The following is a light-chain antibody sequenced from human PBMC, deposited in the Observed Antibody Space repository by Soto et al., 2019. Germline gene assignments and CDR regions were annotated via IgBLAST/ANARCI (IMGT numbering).Light chain of an antibody. J-gene: IGKJ3*01. CDR2: DAS. CDR3: QKYNRVPFT. V-gene: IGKV3-11*01. CDR1: QSVRGY. Sequence: DIVLTQSPATLSLSPGERATLSCRASQSVRGYLAWYQQKPGQAPRLLMYDASNRASGIPARFSGSGSGTDYTLTISRLQPEDFATYYCQKYNRVPFTFGPGTRV.